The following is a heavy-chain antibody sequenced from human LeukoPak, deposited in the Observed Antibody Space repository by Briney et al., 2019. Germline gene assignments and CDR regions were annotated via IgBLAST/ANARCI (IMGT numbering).Heavy chain of an antibody. CDR2: ISAYDGNT. V-gene: IGHV1-18*01. CDR3: ARGVPLGYCTYGVCYPPYYFDY. CDR1: GYTFTTYG. D-gene: IGHD2-8*01. Sequence: ASVKVSCKASGYTFTTYGFSWVRQAPGQGLEWMGWISAYDGNTNYAQKVRGRVTMTTDTSTSTAYMEVRSLSSEDTAIYYCARGVPLGYCTYGVCYPPYYFDYWGQGTLVTASS. J-gene: IGHJ4*02.